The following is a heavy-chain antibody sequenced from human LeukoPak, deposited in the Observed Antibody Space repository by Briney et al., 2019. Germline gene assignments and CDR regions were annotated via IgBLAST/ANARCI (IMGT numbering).Heavy chain of an antibody. J-gene: IGHJ4*02. CDR2: IGWDSGSL. D-gene: IGHD3-9*01. V-gene: IGHV3-9*01. CDR3: AIYIVASVLPGYYGGFDS. Sequence: GGSLRISCADSGFSFKDYAMHWLRQAPGKGLEWVSGIGWDSGSLDYAGSVKGRFTISRDNAGSTLFLEMTSLRREDTALYYCAIYIVASVLPGYYGGFDSWGQGTRVTVSS. CDR1: GFSFKDYA.